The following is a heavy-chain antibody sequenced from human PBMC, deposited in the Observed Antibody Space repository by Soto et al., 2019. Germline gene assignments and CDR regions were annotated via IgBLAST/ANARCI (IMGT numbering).Heavy chain of an antibody. CDR2: MNPNTGNT. Sequence: ASVKVSCKASGYTFTSSDINWVRQATGQGLEWMGWMNPNTGNTGYTQRFQGRVTMTRNISITTAYMELSSLRSDDTAVYYCAIGRIVGAAFVDWGPGTLVTVFS. CDR3: AIGRIVGAAFVD. J-gene: IGHJ4*02. D-gene: IGHD1-26*01. V-gene: IGHV1-8*01. CDR1: GYTFTSSD.